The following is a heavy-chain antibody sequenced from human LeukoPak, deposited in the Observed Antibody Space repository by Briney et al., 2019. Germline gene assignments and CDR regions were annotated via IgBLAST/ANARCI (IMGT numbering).Heavy chain of an antibody. CDR3: ARTPGAGAYYYYYYYMDV. D-gene: IGHD6-19*01. CDR1: GYTFTGYY. Sequence: ASVKVSCKASGYTFTGYYMHWVRQAPGQGLEWMGWINPNSGGTNYAQKFQGRVTMTRDTSISTAYMELSRLRSDDTAVYYCARTPGAGAYYYYYYYMDVWGKGTTVTVSS. CDR2: INPNSGGT. V-gene: IGHV1-2*02. J-gene: IGHJ6*03.